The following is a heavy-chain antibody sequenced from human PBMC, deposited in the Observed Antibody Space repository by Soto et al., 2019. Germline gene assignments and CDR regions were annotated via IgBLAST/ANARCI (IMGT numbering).Heavy chain of an antibody. D-gene: IGHD6-13*01. CDR2: ISSNSAYI. CDR1: VFTFRRLT. J-gene: IGHJ5*02. CDR3: TRDASRDSSARGWFDP. Sequence: LRLSSEASVFTFRRLTMNWVRRAPGKGLQWVSTISSNSAYIYYTDALRGRFTISRDNAKNSLHLQMNSPRAEDTAVYYCTRDASRDSSARGWFDPWGPGT. V-gene: IGHV3-21*01.